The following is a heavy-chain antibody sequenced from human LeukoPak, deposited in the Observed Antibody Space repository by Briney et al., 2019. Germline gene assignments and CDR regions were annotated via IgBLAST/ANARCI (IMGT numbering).Heavy chain of an antibody. D-gene: IGHD6-13*01. CDR2: ISYDGSNK. CDR3: ARGDKQLVFKRRKGGFDP. CDR1: GFTFSSYA. V-gene: IGHV3-30*04. J-gene: IGHJ5*02. Sequence: GGSLRLSCAASGFTFSSYAMHWVRQAPGKGLEWVAVISYDGSNKYYADSVKGRFTISRDNSKNTLYLQMNSPRAEDTAVYYCARGDKQLVFKRRKGGFDPWGQGTLVTVSS.